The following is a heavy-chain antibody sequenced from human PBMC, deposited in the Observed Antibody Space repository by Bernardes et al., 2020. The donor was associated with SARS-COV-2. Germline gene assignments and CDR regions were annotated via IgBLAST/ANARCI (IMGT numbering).Heavy chain of an antibody. D-gene: IGHD3-22*01. CDR3: ARDQGITMIVVVISEGAFDI. CDR2: ISAYNGNT. J-gene: IGHJ3*02. V-gene: IGHV1-18*01. Sequence: ASVKVSCKASGYTFTSYGISWVRQAPGQGLEWMGWISAYNGNTNYAQKLQGRVTMTTDTSTSTAYMELRSLRSDDTAVYYCARDQGITMIVVVISEGAFDIWGQGTMVTVSS. CDR1: GYTFTSYG.